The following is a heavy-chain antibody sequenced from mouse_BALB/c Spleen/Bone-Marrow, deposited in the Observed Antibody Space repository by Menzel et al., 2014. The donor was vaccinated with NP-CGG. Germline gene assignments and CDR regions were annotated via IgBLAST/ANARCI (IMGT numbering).Heavy chain of an antibody. J-gene: IGHJ4*01. CDR3: ARKENWAYAMDY. CDR2: IYPGDGST. CDR1: GYTFTSYY. V-gene: IGHV1S56*01. D-gene: IGHD4-1*01. Sequence: VKLMESGPELVKPGASVKMSCKASGYTFTSYYIQWVKQRPGQGLEWIGWIYPGDGSTKYNEKFKGKTTLTADKSSSTAYMLLSSLTSEDSAIYFCARKENWAYAMDYWGQGTSVTVSS.